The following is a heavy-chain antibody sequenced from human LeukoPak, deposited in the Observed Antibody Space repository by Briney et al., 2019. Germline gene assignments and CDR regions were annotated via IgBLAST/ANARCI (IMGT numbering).Heavy chain of an antibody. Sequence: SVKVSCKASGGTFSSYAISWVRQAPGQGLEWMGRIIPIFGTANYAQKFQGRVTITTDESTSTAYMELSSLRSEDTAVYYCARFRGFEPYYYDSSGYGDALDIWGQGTMVTVSS. D-gene: IGHD3-22*01. V-gene: IGHV1-69*05. J-gene: IGHJ3*02. CDR1: GGTFSSYA. CDR3: ARFRGFEPYYYDSSGYGDALDI. CDR2: IIPIFGTA.